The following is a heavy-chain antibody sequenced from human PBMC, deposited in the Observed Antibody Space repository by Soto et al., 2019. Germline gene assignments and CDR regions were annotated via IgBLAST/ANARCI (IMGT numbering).Heavy chain of an antibody. Sequence: ASVKVSCKVSGYTLTELSMHWGRQAPGKGLEWMGGFDPEDGETIYAQKFQGRVTMTEDTSTDTAYMELSSLRSEDTAVYYCATGLIAAAGTPENYFDYWGQGTLVTVSS. CDR2: FDPEDGET. J-gene: IGHJ4*02. D-gene: IGHD6-13*01. CDR1: GYTLTELS. V-gene: IGHV1-24*01. CDR3: ATGLIAAAGTPENYFDY.